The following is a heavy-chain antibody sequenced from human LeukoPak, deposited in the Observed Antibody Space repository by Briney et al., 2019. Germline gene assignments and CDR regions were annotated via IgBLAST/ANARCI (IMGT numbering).Heavy chain of an antibody. D-gene: IGHD2-2*01. V-gene: IGHV4-34*01. J-gene: IGHJ4*02. Sequence: SETLSLTCAVYGGSFSGYYWSWIRQPPGKGLEWIGEINHSGSTNYNPSLKSRATISVDTSKNQFSLKLSSVTAADTAVYYCARGYCSSTSCLVYFDYWGQGTLVTVSS. CDR3: ARGYCSSTSCLVYFDY. CDR2: INHSGST. CDR1: GGSFSGYY.